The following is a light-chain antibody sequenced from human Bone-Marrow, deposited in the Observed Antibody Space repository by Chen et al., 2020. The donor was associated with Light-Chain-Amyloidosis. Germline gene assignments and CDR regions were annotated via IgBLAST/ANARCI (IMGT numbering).Light chain of an antibody. V-gene: IGKV1-27*01. CDR2: GAS. CDR3: QNYNSAPLA. Sequence: DIHMTQSPSSLSASVGDVVTISCRASQDISTSLAWYQQKPGQVPELLIYGASILPSGVPSRFSGSGSGTDFTLTISSLQPEDVATYSCQNYNSAPLAFGGGTKVEIK. CDR1: QDISTS. J-gene: IGKJ4*01.